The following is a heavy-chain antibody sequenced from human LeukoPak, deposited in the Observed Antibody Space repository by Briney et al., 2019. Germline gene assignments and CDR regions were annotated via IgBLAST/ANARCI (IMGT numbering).Heavy chain of an antibody. CDR3: ARGPRGDYLWGSYRYPFEN. J-gene: IGHJ4*02. CDR2: MNPNSGNT. D-gene: IGHD3-16*02. V-gene: IGHV1-8*01. Sequence: ASVKVSCKASGYTFTSYDINWVRQATGQGPEWLGWMNPNSGNTGYAQKFQGRVTMTGNTSITTAYMELSSLRPEGTAVYYCARGPRGDYLWGSYRYPFENWGQGTLVTVSS. CDR1: GYTFTSYD.